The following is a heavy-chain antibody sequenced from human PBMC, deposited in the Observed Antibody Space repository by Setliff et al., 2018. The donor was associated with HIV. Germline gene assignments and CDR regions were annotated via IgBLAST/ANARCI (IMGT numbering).Heavy chain of an antibody. CDR3: ARGGVIDWSF. J-gene: IGHJ4*02. V-gene: IGHV3-NL1*01. Sequence: GGSLRLSCAASRFTFSSYEMNWVRQAPGKGLEWVSVIYSGGSTYYADSVKGRFTISRDNSKDTLYLQINSLRADGTAVYYCARGGVIDWSFGGQGALVTVSS. D-gene: IGHD3-9*01. CDR1: RFTFSSYE. CDR2: IYSGGST.